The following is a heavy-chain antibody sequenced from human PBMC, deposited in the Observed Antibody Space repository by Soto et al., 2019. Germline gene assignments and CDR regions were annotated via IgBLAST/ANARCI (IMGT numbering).Heavy chain of an antibody. D-gene: IGHD3-9*01. CDR1: GVTFSTYS. J-gene: IGHJ6*03. V-gene: IGHV3-48*01. Sequence: GGCLRLSCAASGVTFSTYSMNWVRQAPEKGLEWLSYISSGSSARYYADAVKGRFTVSRDNAKSSLYLQMNSLRAEDTAVYFCARVSAISQGNYYMDVWGKGTTVTVS. CDR3: ARVSAISQGNYYMDV. CDR2: ISSGSSAR.